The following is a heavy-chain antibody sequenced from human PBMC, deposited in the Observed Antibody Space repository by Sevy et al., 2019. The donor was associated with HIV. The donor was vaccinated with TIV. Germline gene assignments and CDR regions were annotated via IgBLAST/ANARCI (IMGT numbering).Heavy chain of an antibody. V-gene: IGHV4-59*02. CDR2: IHDGGTT. Sequence: SETLSLTCAVSGAAVSGYFWSWVRQPPGKGLEWLGYIHDGGTTNYNPSLDSRLTISVDTSKNQFSLKLSSVTAADTAVYYCARGLQLWLGHFDYWGQGTLVTVSS. J-gene: IGHJ4*02. CDR3: ARGLQLWLGHFDY. D-gene: IGHD5-18*01. CDR1: GAAVSGYF.